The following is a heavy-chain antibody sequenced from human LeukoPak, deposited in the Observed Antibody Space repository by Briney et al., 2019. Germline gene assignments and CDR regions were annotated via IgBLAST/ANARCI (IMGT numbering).Heavy chain of an antibody. CDR1: GYTFTSYD. Sequence: EASLKVSCKASGYTFTSYDIKWVRQATGQGLEWMGWMNPNSGNTGYAQKFQGRVTMTRNTSISTAYMELSSLRSEDTAVYYCARLSRSDGAFDIWGQGTMVTVSS. CDR2: MNPNSGNT. CDR3: ARLSRSDGAFDI. J-gene: IGHJ3*02. V-gene: IGHV1-8*01. D-gene: IGHD1-26*01.